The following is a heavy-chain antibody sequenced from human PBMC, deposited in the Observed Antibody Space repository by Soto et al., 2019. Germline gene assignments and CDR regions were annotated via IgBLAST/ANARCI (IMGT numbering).Heavy chain of an antibody. Sequence: GGSLRLSCAGPGFTFDDHTMHWVRQAPGKGLEWVSLITWDAGSAFYADSVRGRFTISRDNSKNSLYLQMNSLRTEDSALYYCAKEKDRIFGYWGRGTPVTVSS. CDR3: AKEKDRIFGY. J-gene: IGHJ4*02. CDR1: GFTFDDHT. CDR2: ITWDAGSA. V-gene: IGHV3-43*01. D-gene: IGHD3-10*01.